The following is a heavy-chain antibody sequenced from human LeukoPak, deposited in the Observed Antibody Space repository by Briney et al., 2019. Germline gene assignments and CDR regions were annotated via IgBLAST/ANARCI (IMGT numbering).Heavy chain of an antibody. Sequence: SETLSLTCAVYGGSFSGYYWTWIRHTPEKGLEWIGEMIPSGSTNYNPSLKSRVTISVDTSKNQFSLTLSSVTAADTAVYYCARGRQDVTMIVVIMTAVSYYLDVWGKGTTVTVS. CDR3: ARGRQDVTMIVVIMTAVSYYLDV. J-gene: IGHJ6*03. V-gene: IGHV4-34*12. CDR2: MIPSGST. CDR1: GGSFSGYY. D-gene: IGHD3-22*01.